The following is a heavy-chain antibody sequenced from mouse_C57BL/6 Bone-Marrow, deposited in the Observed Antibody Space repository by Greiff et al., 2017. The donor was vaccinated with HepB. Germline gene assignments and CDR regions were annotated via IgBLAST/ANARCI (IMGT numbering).Heavy chain of an antibody. J-gene: IGHJ4*01. V-gene: IGHV5-12*01. CDR3: ARRRWLLPYYAMDY. CDR1: GFTFSDYY. Sequence: EVQRVESGGGLVQPGGSLKLSCAASGFTFSDYYMYWVRQTPEKRLEWVAYISNGGGSTYYPDTVKGRFTISRDNAKNTLYLQMSRLKSEDTAMYYCARRRWLLPYYAMDYWGQGTSVTVSS. D-gene: IGHD2-3*01. CDR2: ISNGGGST.